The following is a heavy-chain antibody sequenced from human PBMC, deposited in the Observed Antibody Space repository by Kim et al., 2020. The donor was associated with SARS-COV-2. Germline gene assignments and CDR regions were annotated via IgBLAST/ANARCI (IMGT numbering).Heavy chain of an antibody. CDR3: ARVGVVHWYYYGMDV. D-gene: IGHD3-3*01. J-gene: IGHJ6*02. V-gene: IGHV1-8*01. Sequence: ASVKVSCKASGYTFTSYDINWVRQATGQGLEWMGWMNPNSGNTGYAQKFQGRVTMTRNTSISTAYMELSSLRSEDTAVYYCARVGVVHWYYYGMDVWGQGTTVTVSS. CDR1: GYTFTSYD. CDR2: MNPNSGNT.